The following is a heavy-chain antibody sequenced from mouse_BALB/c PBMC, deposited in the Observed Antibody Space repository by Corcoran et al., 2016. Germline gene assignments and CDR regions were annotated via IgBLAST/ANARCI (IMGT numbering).Heavy chain of an antibody. CDR1: GYTFTNYG. J-gene: IGHJ1*01. CDR2: INTYTGEP. V-gene: IGHV9-1*02. CDR3: ARSGMSWYFDV. Sequence: QIQLVQAGPELKKPGETVKISCKASGYTFTNYGMNWVKQAPGKGLKWMGWINTYTGEPTYADDFKGRFAFSLETSASTAYLQINNLKNEDMATYFCARSGMSWYFDVRGAGTTVTVSS. D-gene: IGHD2-10*02.